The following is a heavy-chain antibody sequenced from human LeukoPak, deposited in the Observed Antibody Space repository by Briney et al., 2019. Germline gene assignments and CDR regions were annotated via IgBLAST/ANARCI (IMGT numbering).Heavy chain of an antibody. CDR1: GGSISSYY. J-gene: IGHJ3*02. CDR3: ARDRDYYDSSGPGAFDI. D-gene: IGHD3-22*01. V-gene: IGHV4-59*01. CDR2: IYYSGST. Sequence: KASETLSLTCTVSGGSISSYYWSWIRQPPGKGLEWIGYIYYSGSTNYNSSLKSRVTISVDTSKNQFSLKLSSVTAADTAVYYCARDRDYYDSSGPGAFDIWGQGTMVTVSS.